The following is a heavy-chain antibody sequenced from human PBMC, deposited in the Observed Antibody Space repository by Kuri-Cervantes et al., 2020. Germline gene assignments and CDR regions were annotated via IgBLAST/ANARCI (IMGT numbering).Heavy chain of an antibody. CDR1: GYTFTSYG. Sequence: ASVKVSCKASGYTFTSYGISWVRQAPGQGLEWMGWINPNSGGTNYAQKFQGRVTMTRDTSISTAYMELSRLRSDDTAVYYCARGRLGATTNFDYWGQGTLVTVSS. V-gene: IGHV1-2*02. CDR2: INPNSGGT. CDR3: ARGRLGATTNFDY. D-gene: IGHD1-26*01. J-gene: IGHJ4*02.